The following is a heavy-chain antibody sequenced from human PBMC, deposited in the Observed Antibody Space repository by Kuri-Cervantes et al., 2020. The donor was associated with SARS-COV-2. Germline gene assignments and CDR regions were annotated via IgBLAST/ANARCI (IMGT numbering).Heavy chain of an antibody. CDR2: IYYSGTT. J-gene: IGHJ6*03. D-gene: IGHD4-11*01. CDR3: ARVAESNYFGWYYYYMDV. Sequence: GSLRLSCTLSHASVSSSPYSWGWIRQPPGKGLEWIGKIYYSGTTYYNPSLKSRVTISVGTSKNQFSLRLRSVTAADTAVYYCARVAESNYFGWYYYYMDVWGEGTTVTVSS. V-gene: IGHV4-39*01. CDR1: HASVSSSPYS.